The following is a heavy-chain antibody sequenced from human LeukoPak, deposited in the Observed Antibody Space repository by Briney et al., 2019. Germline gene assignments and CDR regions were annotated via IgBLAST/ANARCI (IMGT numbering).Heavy chain of an antibody. CDR1: GGSFSGCY. J-gene: IGHJ4*02. CDR3: ARGYDSSGYYYPFDY. Sequence: SETLSLTCAVYGGSFSGCYWSWIRQPPGKGLEWIGEINHSGSTNYNPSLKSRVTISVDTSKNQFSLKLSSVTAADTAVYYCARGYDSSGYYYPFDYWGQGTLVTVSS. CDR2: INHSGST. D-gene: IGHD3-22*01. V-gene: IGHV4-34*01.